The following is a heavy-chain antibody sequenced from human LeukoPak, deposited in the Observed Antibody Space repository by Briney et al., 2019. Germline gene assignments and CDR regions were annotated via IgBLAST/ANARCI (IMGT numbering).Heavy chain of an antibody. V-gene: IGHV1-8*01. CDR1: GYTFTSCD. CDR2: MNPNSGNT. D-gene: IGHD6-19*01. Sequence: ASVKVYCKASGYTFTSCDINWVRQPTGQWLEWMGWMNPNSGNTGYGQSFQGRITMTRDISIGTAYMELSNLTSEDTAIYYCTRGSSGRRDNWGQGTLDTVSA. J-gene: IGHJ4*02. CDR3: TRGSSGRRDN.